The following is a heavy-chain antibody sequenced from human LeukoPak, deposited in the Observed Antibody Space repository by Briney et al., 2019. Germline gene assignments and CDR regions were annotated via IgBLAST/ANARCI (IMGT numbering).Heavy chain of an antibody. CDR2: ISGSGDST. V-gene: IGHV3-23*01. CDR1: GLTFSIYA. D-gene: IGHD2-2*02. CDR3: ATGSCSSPTCYRGY. Sequence: PGGSLRLSCAASGLTFSIYAMNWVRQAPGKGLEWVSGISGSGDSTYYADSVKGRFTISRDNSKNTLYLQMNSLRAEDPAVFYFATGSCSSPTCYRGYGGQGPLVTVS. J-gene: IGHJ4*02.